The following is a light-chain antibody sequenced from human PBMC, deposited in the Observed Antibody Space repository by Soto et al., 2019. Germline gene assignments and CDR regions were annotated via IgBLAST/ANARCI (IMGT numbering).Light chain of an antibody. J-gene: IGKJ4*01. CDR2: VAS. Sequence: EIVMTQSPVTLSVSPGDRATLSCRASQSVNSNLAWYQQKPGQTTKLLIYVASTRATGIPARFSGSGSGTEFTLTLSSLQSEDFAVYYCQQYNVLPLTFGGGTKVEFK. V-gene: IGKV3-15*01. CDR3: QQYNVLPLT. CDR1: QSVNSN.